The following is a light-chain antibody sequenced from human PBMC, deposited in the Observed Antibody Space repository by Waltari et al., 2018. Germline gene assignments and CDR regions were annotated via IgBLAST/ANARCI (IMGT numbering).Light chain of an antibody. V-gene: IGKV1-9*01. Sequence: IQLTQSPSSLSASVGDRVTITCRASQGISSYLAWYQQKPGKAPNLLIYDASTLQSGVPSRVSGSGSGTDFTLTISSLQPEDFATYYCQQLINYPRVTFGGGTKVEIK. CDR3: QQLINYPRVT. CDR2: DAS. CDR1: QGISSY. J-gene: IGKJ4*01.